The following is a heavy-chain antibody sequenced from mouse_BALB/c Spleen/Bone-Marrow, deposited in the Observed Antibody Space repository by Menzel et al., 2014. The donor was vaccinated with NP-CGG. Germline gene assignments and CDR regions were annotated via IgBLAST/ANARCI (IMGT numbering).Heavy chain of an antibody. D-gene: IGHD1-1*01. V-gene: IGHV1-69*02. CDR1: GYTFTSYW. CDR2: IDPSDSYT. Sequence: QVQLQQSGAELVKPGASVKLSCKASGYTFTSYWMHWVKQRPGQGLEWIGEIDPSDSYTNYNQKFKGKATLTVDKSSSTAYMQLSSLTSEDSAVYYCAITTVVARGDYWGQGTTLTVSS. J-gene: IGHJ2*01. CDR3: AITTVVARGDY.